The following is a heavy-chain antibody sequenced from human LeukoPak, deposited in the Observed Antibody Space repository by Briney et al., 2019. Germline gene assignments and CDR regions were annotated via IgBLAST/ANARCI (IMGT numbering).Heavy chain of an antibody. CDR3: TRDRSRAEDD. D-gene: IGHD1-14*01. CDR2: INQGGSDK. V-gene: IGHV3-7*01. CDR1: GYIFSSYA. Sequence: GGSLRLSCEASGYIFSSYAMSWVRQAPGKGLEWVANINQGGSDKYYVDSVKGRFTISRDNANNLLYLQMNSLRGEDTAVYYCTRDRSRAEDDWGQGTLVTVSS. J-gene: IGHJ4*02.